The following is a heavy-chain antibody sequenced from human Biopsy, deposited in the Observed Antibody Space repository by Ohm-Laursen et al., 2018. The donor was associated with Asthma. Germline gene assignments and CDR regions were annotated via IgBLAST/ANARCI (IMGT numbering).Heavy chain of an antibody. D-gene: IGHD6-19*01. V-gene: IGHV3-30-3*01. J-gene: IGHJ4*02. Sequence: SLRLSCAAFGRHFGSYNMHWARQAPGKGLEWVAVISYDGSSIYYADSVKGRFTISRDNSKNTLSLQMNSLTAEDTAVYYCAREGVAGTHIEDWGQGTLVTVSS. CDR1: GRHFGSYN. CDR3: AREGVAGTHIED. CDR2: ISYDGSSI.